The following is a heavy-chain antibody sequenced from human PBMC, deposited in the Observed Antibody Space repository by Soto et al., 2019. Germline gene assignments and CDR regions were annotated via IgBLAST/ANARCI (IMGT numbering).Heavy chain of an antibody. CDR3: TRALSGYDYYYYYYMDV. J-gene: IGHJ6*03. CDR1: GFTFGDYA. CDR2: IRSKAYGGTT. D-gene: IGHD5-12*01. Sequence: GGSLRLSCTASGFTFGDYAMSWFRQAPGKGLEWVGFIRSKAYGGTTEYAASVKGRFTISRDDSKSIAYLQMNSLKTEDTAVYYCTRALSGYDYYYYYYMDVWGKGTTVTVSS. V-gene: IGHV3-49*03.